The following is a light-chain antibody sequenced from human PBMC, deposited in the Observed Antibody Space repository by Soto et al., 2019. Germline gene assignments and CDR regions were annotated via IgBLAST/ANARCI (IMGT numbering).Light chain of an antibody. CDR3: QQSNNYPWT. CDR2: EAA. CDR1: QYIHNY. V-gene: IGKV1-5*03. J-gene: IGKJ1*01. Sequence: DIQMTQSPSTLSASVGDRVTITCRASQYIHNYLAWYQQKPGEAPKLLIYEAANLESGVPSRFSGSGTGTEVTPTISSLQPDDFATYYYQQSNNYPWTFGQGTRVEI.